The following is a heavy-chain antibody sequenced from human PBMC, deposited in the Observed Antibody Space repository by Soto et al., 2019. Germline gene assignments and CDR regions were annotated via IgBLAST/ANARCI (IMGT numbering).Heavy chain of an antibody. CDR1: GFTFSSYA. J-gene: IGHJ4*02. CDR2: ISGSGGST. CDR3: AKDRGKGNDTTVTTVY. Sequence: GGSLRLSCAASGFTFSSYAMSWVRQAPGKGLEWVSAISGSGGSTYYADSVKGRFTISRDNSKNTLYLQMNSLRAEDTAVYYCAKDRGKGNDTTVTTVYWGQGTLVTVSS. D-gene: IGHD4-17*01. V-gene: IGHV3-23*01.